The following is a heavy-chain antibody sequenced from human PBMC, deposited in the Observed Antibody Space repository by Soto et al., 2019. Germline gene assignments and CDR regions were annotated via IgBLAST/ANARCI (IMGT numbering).Heavy chain of an antibody. CDR3: ARVYYYGSGSYYGPFDY. CDR1: GFTFSSYA. CDR2: ISGSGGST. Sequence: GGSLRLSCAASGFTFSSYAMSWVRQAPGKGLEWVSAISGSGGSTYYADSVKGRFTISRDNSKNTLYLQMNSLRAEDTAVYYCARVYYYGSGSYYGPFDYWGQGTLVTSPQ. J-gene: IGHJ4*02. V-gene: IGHV3-23*01. D-gene: IGHD3-10*01.